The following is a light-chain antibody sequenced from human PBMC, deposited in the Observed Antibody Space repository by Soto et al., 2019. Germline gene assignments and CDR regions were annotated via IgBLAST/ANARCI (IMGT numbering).Light chain of an antibody. V-gene: IGKV1-5*01. CDR1: QSISSW. J-gene: IGKJ1*01. Sequence: DIHMTQSPSTLSSSVGDRVSITCRASQSISSWLAWYQQKPGKAPKLLIYDASSLESGVPSRFSGSGSGTEFTLTSTSLQPDDFATYYCQQYNSYSTGRIGQRTNVDIK. CDR3: QQYNSYSTGR. CDR2: DAS.